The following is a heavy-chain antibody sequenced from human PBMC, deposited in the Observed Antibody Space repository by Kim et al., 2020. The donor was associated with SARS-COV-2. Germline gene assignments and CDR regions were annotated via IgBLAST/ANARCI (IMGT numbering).Heavy chain of an antibody. J-gene: IGHJ4*02. CDR2: VNSDGTST. CDR1: GFTFSSYW. CDR3: ARVAGGSSPYYFDY. V-gene: IGHV3-74*01. D-gene: IGHD3-16*01. Sequence: GGSLRLSCAASGFTFSSYWMHWVLQAPGKGLVWVSRVNSDGTSTAYADSVKGRFTISRDNAKNTLYLQMNSLRAEDTAVYYCARVAGGSSPYYFDYWGQGTLVTVSS.